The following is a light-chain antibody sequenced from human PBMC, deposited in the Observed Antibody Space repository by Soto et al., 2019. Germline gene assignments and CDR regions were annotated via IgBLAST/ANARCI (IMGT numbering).Light chain of an antibody. Sequence: DTVITQSPLSLPVTPGEPASISCRSSQSLLHSNGYNYLDWYLQKPGQSPQLLIYLGSNRASGVPDRFSGSGSGTDFTLKISRVEAEDVGVYYCMQALQTPKTFGQGTKV. CDR1: QSLLHSNGYNY. J-gene: IGKJ1*01. CDR3: MQALQTPKT. V-gene: IGKV2-28*01. CDR2: LGS.